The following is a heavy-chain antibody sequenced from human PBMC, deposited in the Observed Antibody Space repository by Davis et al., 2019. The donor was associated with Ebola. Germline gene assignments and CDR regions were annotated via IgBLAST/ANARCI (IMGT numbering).Heavy chain of an antibody. CDR3: ARDEGDTVSYYYYGMDV. J-gene: IGHJ6*02. CDR1: GGTFSSYA. CDR2: ISAYNGNT. V-gene: IGHV1-18*01. Sequence: ASVKVSCKASGGTFSSYAISWVRQAPGQGLEWMGWISAYNGNTNYAQKLQGRVTMTTDTSTSTAYMELRRLRSDDTAVYYCARDEGDTVSYYYYGMDVWGPGTTVTVSS. D-gene: IGHD5-18*01.